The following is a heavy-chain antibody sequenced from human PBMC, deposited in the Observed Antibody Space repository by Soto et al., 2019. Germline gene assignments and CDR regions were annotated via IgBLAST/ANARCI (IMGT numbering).Heavy chain of an antibody. J-gene: IGHJ6*02. CDR3: AKDRRWGAPGSGAYYYGMDV. D-gene: IGHD6-25*01. CDR1: GFTFSSYA. Sequence: GGSLSLSCAASGFTFSSYAMSWVRQAPGKGLEWVSAISGSGGSTYYADSVKGRFTISRDNSKNTLYLQMNSLRAEDTAVYYCAKDRRWGAPGSGAYYYGMDVWGQGTTVTVSS. V-gene: IGHV3-23*01. CDR2: ISGSGGST.